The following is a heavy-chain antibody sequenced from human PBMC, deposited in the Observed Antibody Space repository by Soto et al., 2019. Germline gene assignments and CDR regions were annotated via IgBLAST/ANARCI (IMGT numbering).Heavy chain of an antibody. V-gene: IGHV3-23*01. D-gene: IGHD3-22*01. CDR1: GFTFSSYA. CDR2: ISGSGGST. Sequence: EVRLLESGGGLVQPGGSLRLSCAASGFTFSSYAMTWVRQAPGKGLEWVSVISGSGGSTYYADSVKGRFTISRDNSKNMFYLEMNSLRAEDRAAYYCAKGITMLVVFIKTWGQGTLVSVSS. CDR3: AKGITMLVVFIKT. J-gene: IGHJ5*02.